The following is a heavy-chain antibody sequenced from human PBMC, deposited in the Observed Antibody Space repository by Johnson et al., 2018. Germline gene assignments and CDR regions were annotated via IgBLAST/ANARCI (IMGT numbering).Heavy chain of an antibody. V-gene: IGHV3-30*03. D-gene: IGHD3-22*01. CDR1: GFTFSNFG. Sequence: QVQLVESGGGVVQPGRSLRLSCGASGFTFSNFGMHWVRQAPGKGLEWVADISYDGRNKNYADSVKGRFAISRDDSKNTLFPQMNSLRAEDTAVYYCARVSTYYFDSSGDVFDIWGQGTMVTVSS. J-gene: IGHJ3*02. CDR3: ARVSTYYFDSSGDVFDI. CDR2: ISYDGRNK.